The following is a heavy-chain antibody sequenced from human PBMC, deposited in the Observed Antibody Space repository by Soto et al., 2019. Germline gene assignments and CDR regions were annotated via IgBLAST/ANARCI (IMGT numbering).Heavy chain of an antibody. Sequence: QVQLVQSGAEVKKPGSSVKVSCKASGGTFSSYSINWVRQAPGQGLEWMGGIIPIFGTANYAQKFQGRVTMTADEYTSTAYMELSRLRSEDTAVYDCARDGGRHSGGIDYWGHRTLVPVS. V-gene: IGHV1-69*01. J-gene: IGHJ4*01. CDR3: ARDGGRHSGGIDY. CDR1: GGTFSSYS. D-gene: IGHD1-26*01. CDR2: IIPIFGTA.